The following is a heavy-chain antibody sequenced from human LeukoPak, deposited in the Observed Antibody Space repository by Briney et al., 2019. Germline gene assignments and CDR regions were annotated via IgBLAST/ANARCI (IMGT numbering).Heavy chain of an antibody. J-gene: IGHJ1*01. D-gene: IGHD5-12*01. CDR1: GYTFTIYY. V-gene: IGHV1-2*02. CDR2: IDTTNGAT. Sequence: GASEKVSCKASGYTFTIYYIHWVRQVPGQGPEWMGWIDTTNGATHYAQSFRGRVTMTMDKSIRTVYMELSSLTFDDTAVYFCVRDVASSGQWILDHWGQGSLVTVSS. CDR3: VRDVASSGQWILDH.